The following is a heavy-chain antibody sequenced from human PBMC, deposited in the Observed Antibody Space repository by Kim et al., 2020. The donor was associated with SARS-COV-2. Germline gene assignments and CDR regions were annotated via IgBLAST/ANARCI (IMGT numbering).Heavy chain of an antibody. D-gene: IGHD3-16*01. CDR2: ITPIFDTP. CDR3: ARDRSYGGRSPLDY. J-gene: IGHJ4*02. V-gene: IGHV1-69*13. CDR1: GGTFSNSP. Sequence: SVKVSCKASGGTFSNSPISWLRQAPGQGLEWMGGITPIFDTPDYAQKFLGRFTITADQSTTTAYMELNSLTPEDTALYYCARDRSYGGRSPLDYWGQGT.